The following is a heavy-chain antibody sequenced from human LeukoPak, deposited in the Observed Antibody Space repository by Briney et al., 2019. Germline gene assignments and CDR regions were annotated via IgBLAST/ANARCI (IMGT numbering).Heavy chain of an antibody. CDR2: IYYSGSH. D-gene: IGHD3-10*01. Sequence: SETLSLTCTVSGGSISSYYWSWIRQPPGRGLELIGYIYYSGSHNYHPPLQSPVTISVGTSKNPFSLKLRSVTGAGTGVYYCWRGLKTGSFDPWGQGTLVNVSS. CDR3: WRGLKTGSFDP. J-gene: IGHJ5*01. CDR1: GGSISSYY. V-gene: IGHV4-59*12.